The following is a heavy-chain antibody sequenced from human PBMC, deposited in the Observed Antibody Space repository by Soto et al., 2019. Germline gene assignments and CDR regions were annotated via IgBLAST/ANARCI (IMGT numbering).Heavy chain of an antibody. CDR2: IYYSGST. J-gene: IGHJ4*02. V-gene: IGHV4-39*01. D-gene: IGHD6-6*01. CDR3: ASLRGSSSSSGGDY. CDR1: GGSISSSSYY. Sequence: PSETLSLTCTVSGGSISSSSYYWGWVRQPPGKGLEWIGSIYYSGSTYYNPSLKSRVTIPVDTSKNQFSLKLSAVTAADTAVYYCASLRGSSSSSGGDYRGQGTLVTVSS.